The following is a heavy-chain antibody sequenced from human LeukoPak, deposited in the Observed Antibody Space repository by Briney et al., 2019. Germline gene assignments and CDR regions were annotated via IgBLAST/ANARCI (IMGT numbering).Heavy chain of an antibody. CDR1: GGSLSSGGYY. J-gene: IGHJ3*02. V-gene: IGHV4-31*03. CDR3: ARLLPTPDDAFDI. CDR2: IYYSGST. Sequence: SETLSLTCTVSGGSLSSGGYYWSWIRQHPGKGLEWIGYIYYSGSTYYNPSLKSRVTISVDTSKNQFSLKLSSVTAADTAVYYCARLLPTPDDAFDIWGQGTMVSVSS.